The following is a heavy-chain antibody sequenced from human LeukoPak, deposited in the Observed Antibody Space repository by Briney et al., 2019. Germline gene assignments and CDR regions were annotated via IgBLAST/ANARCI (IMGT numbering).Heavy chain of an antibody. D-gene: IGHD5-18*01. Sequence: PGGSLRLSCAASGFTFSSYSMNWVRQAPGKGLEWVSSISSSSSYIYYADSVKGRFTISRDNAKNSLFLQMNSLRAEDTAVYYCARVRFMRGMVRDAFDFWGQGTVVTVSS. CDR3: ARVRFMRGMVRDAFDF. J-gene: IGHJ3*01. CDR1: GFTFSSYS. CDR2: ISSSSSYI. V-gene: IGHV3-21*01.